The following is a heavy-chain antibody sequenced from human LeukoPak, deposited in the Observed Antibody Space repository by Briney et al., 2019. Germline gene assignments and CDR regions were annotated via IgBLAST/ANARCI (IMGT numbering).Heavy chain of an antibody. CDR1: GFTFDDYA. CDR2: ISWNSGNI. CDR3: AKDKCSGGSCNSDY. J-gene: IGHJ4*02. Sequence: GGSLRLSCSASGFTFDDYAMHWVRQAPGKGLEWVAGISWNSGNIDYADSVKGRFTISRDNAKNSLYLQMNSLRPEDTAHYYCAKDKCSGGSCNSDYWGQGTLVTVSS. V-gene: IGHV3-9*01. D-gene: IGHD2-15*01.